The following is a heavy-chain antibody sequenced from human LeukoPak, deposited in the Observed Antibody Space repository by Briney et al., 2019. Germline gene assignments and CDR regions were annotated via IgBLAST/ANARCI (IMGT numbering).Heavy chain of an antibody. D-gene: IGHD5-18*01. J-gene: IGHJ4*02. CDR2: IYYSGGT. Sequence: PSETLSLTCTVSGGSISSSSYYWGWIRQPPGKGLEWIGSIYYSGGTYYNPSLKSRVTISVDTSKNQFSLKLSSVTAADTAVYYCARDGTPAHTADDYWGQGTLVTVSS. CDR3: ARDGTPAHTADDY. CDR1: GGSISSSSYY. V-gene: IGHV4-39*07.